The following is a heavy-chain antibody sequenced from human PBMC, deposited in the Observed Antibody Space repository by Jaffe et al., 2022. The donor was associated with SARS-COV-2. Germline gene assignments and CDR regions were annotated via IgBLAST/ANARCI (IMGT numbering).Heavy chain of an antibody. CDR2: INPSGGST. V-gene: IGHV1-46*01. J-gene: IGHJ5*02. D-gene: IGHD5-12*01. CDR3: ARDQVDIVATMENWFDP. Sequence: QVQLVQSGAEVKKPGASVKVSCKASGYTFTSYYMHWVRQAPGQGLEWMGIINPSGGSTSYAQKFQGRVTMTRDTSTSTVYMELSSLRSEDTAVYYCARDQVDIVATMENWFDPWGQGTLVTVSS. CDR1: GYTFTSYY.